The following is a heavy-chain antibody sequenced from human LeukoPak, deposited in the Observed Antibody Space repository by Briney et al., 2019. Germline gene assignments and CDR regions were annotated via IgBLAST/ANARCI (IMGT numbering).Heavy chain of an antibody. V-gene: IGHV3-30*03. D-gene: IGHD4-17*01. CDR2: ISYDGNNK. CDR3: ARPNYGDPYYYYYYMDV. CDR1: GFSFSSYG. Sequence: GGSLRLSCAASGFSFSSYGMHWVRQAPGKGLEWVAVISYDGNNKYYADSVKGRFTISRDNSKNTLYLQMNSLRAEDTAVYYCARPNYGDPYYYYYYMDVWGKGTTVTVSS. J-gene: IGHJ6*03.